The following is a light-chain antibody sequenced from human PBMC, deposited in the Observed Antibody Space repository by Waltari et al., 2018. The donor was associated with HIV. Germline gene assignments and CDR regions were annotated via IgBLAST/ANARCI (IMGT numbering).Light chain of an antibody. CDR3: MEGTYWPYI. CDR2: KVS. CDR1: QSLVYTDGNTY. V-gene: IGKV2-30*01. Sequence: VVMTQSPLSLPVTLRQSASISCRSSQSLVYTDGNTYLNWFQQRPGQSPRRLIYKVSNRDSGVPDRFSGSGSGTDFTLKISRVEAEDVGGYFCMEGTYWPYIFGQGTKLEI. J-gene: IGKJ2*01.